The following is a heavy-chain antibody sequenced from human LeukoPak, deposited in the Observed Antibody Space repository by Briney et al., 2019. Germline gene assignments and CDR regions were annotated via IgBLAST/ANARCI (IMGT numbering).Heavy chain of an antibody. Sequence: SETLSLTCTVSGGSISSYYWSWIRQPPGXGLEWIGYIYYSGSTNYNPSLKSRVTISVDTSKNQFSLKLSSVTAADTAVYYCARRRGDYVGLDIWGQGTMVTVSS. J-gene: IGHJ3*02. D-gene: IGHD4-17*01. CDR3: ARRRGDYVGLDI. CDR1: GGSISSYY. CDR2: IYYSGST. V-gene: IGHV4-59*01.